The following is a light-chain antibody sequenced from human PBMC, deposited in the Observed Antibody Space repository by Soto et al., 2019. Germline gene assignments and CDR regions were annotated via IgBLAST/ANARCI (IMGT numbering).Light chain of an antibody. V-gene: IGKV1-17*01. CDR3: LQHNSYTFT. J-gene: IGKJ3*01. CDR2: AAS. CDR1: QGTITD. Sequence: DIQMTQSPSSLSASVGDRVTITCRASQGTITDLGWYQQKQGKAPKRLIYAASSLQSGVPSRFSGSGSGTEFTLTISSLQPEDFATYYCLQHNSYTFTFGPGTKVDIK.